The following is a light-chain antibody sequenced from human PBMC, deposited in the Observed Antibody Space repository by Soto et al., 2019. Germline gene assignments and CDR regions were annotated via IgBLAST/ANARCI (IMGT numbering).Light chain of an antibody. J-gene: IGLJ2*01. CDR1: SGSVSTNYY. CDR3: VLYMGSGISV. CDR2: KTN. Sequence: QAVVTQEPSFSVSPGGTVTLTCALTSGSVSTNYYPSWHQQTPGQAPRTLIYKTNTRSSGVPDRFSGSILGNKAALTITGAQADDESDYYCVLYMGSGISVFGGGTKVTVL. V-gene: IGLV8-61*01.